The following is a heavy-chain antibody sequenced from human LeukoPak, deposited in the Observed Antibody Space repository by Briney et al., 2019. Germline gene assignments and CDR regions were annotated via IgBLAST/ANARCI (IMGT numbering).Heavy chain of an antibody. J-gene: IGHJ5*02. Sequence: GESLKISCKGSGYSFTTYWIAWVRQMPGKGLEWMGIIHPGDSDTRYSPSFQGQVTFSVDKSISTAYLQWGSLRASDTAMYYCARQEGWADYSIYPNWFDPWGQGTLVTVSS. CDR1: GYSFTTYW. D-gene: IGHD4-11*01. CDR3: ARQEGWADYSIYPNWFDP. CDR2: IHPGDSDT. V-gene: IGHV5-51*01.